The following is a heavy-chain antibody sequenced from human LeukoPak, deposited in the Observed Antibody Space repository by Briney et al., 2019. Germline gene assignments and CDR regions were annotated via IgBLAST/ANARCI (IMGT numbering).Heavy chain of an antibody. V-gene: IGHV3-30*02. CDR3: ATRKQLWGPYYFDY. Sequence: PGGSLRLSCAASGFTFSSYGMHWVRQAPGKGLEWVAFIRYDGSNKYYADSVKGRFTISRDNSKNTLYLQVNSLRAEDTAVYYCATRKQLWGPYYFDYWGQGTLVTVSS. CDR2: IRYDGSNK. D-gene: IGHD5-18*01. CDR1: GFTFSSYG. J-gene: IGHJ4*02.